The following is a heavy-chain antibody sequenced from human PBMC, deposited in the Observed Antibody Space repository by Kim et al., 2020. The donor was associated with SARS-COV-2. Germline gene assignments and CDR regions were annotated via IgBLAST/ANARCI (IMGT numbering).Heavy chain of an antibody. CDR2: INHSGST. J-gene: IGHJ6*02. V-gene: IGHV4-34*01. Sequence: SETLSLTCAVYGGSFSGYYWSWIRQPPGKGLEWIGEINHSGSTNYNPSLKSRVTISVDTSKNQFSLKLSSVTAADTAVYYCARSALLGYCSGGSCYSAWNYYFYGMDGWGQGTTVTVSS. CDR1: GGSFSGYY. CDR3: ARSALLGYCSGGSCYSAWNYYFYGMDG. D-gene: IGHD2-15*01.